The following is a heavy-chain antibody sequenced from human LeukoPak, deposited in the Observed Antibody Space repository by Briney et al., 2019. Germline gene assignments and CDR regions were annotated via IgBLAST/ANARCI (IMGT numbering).Heavy chain of an antibody. J-gene: IGHJ4*02. CDR2: IGSAGDT. CDR3: ARAPTTAGPDY. CDR1: GFTFSSYD. D-gene: IGHD4-11*01. V-gene: IGHV3-13*01. Sequence: GGSLRLSCAASGFTFSSYDMHWVRQATGKSLEWVSTIGSAGDTYYPGSVKGRFTISRENAKNSLYLQMNSLRAEDTAVYYCARAPTTAGPDYWGQGTLVTVSS.